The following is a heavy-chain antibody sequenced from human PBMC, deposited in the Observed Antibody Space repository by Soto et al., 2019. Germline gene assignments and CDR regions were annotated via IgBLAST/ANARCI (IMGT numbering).Heavy chain of an antibody. J-gene: IGHJ4*02. CDR1: GFTFSSYW. Sequence: SGGSLRLSCAASGFTFSSYWMHWVRQAPGKKLEYVSGISTHGGSTYYANSVKGRFTISRDNSKNTLYLQMGSLRAEDMAVYYCARHYGSGSYLYFDYWGQGTLVTVSS. V-gene: IGHV3-64*01. D-gene: IGHD3-10*01. CDR3: ARHYGSGSYLYFDY. CDR2: ISTHGGST.